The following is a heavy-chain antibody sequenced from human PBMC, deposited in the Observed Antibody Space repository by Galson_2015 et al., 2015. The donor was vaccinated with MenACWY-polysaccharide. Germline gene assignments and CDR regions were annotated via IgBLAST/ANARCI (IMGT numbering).Heavy chain of an antibody. CDR3: AKDISVASVGSDY. D-gene: IGHD6-13*01. J-gene: IGHJ4*02. CDR2: ISWNSGRM. Sequence: WIRQPPGKGLEWVSGISWNSGRMTYAGSVKGRFIISRDNAKNSLYLQMNSLRPEDTALYYCAKDISVASVGSDYWGQGTLVTVSS. V-gene: IGHV3-9*01.